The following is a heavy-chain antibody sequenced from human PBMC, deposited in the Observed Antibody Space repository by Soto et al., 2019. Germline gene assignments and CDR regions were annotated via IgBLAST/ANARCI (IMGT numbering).Heavy chain of an antibody. J-gene: IGHJ6*02. V-gene: IGHV1-3*01. CDR1: GYTFTSYA. CDR3: ARGFIAPSPETCYYGMDV. D-gene: IGHD6-13*01. Sequence: GASVKVSCKASGYTFTSYAMHWVRQAPGQRLERMGWINAGNGNTKYSQKFQGRVTITRDTSASTAYMELSSLRSEDTAVYYCARGFIAPSPETCYYGMDVWGQGTTVTVSS. CDR2: INAGNGNT.